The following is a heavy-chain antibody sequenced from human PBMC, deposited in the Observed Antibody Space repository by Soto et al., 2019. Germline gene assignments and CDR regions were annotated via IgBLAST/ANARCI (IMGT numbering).Heavy chain of an antibody. CDR3: ASPREGQWLVFDH. CDR1: GFTFSYFG. J-gene: IGHJ4*02. CDR2: ISKDGLDR. V-gene: IGHV3-30*19. Sequence: GGSLRLLCVVSGFTFSYFGMHGVRQSPGEGLAWVASISKDGLDRYYSESVKGRFTISRDDSKNTVFLQMNSLKVEDTAAYFCASPREGQWLVFDHWGQRTLVSVPQ. D-gene: IGHD6-19*01.